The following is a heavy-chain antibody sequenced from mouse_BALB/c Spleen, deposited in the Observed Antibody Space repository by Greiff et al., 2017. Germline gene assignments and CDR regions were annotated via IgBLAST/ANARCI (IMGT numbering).Heavy chain of an antibody. D-gene: IGHD1-1*01. Sequence: EVNVVASGGGLVKPGGSLKLSCAASGFTFSSYAMSWVRQTPEKRLEWVASISSGGSTYYPDSVKGRFIISRDNARNILYLQMSSLRSEDTAMYFCAKVFITTVVAYYAMDYWGQGTSVTVSS. V-gene: IGHV5-6-5*01. CDR2: ISSGGST. CDR1: GFTFSSYA. J-gene: IGHJ4*01. CDR3: AKVFITTVVAYYAMDY.